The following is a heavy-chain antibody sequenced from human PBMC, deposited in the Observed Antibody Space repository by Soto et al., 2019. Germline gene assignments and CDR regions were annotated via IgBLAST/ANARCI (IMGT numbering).Heavy chain of an antibody. CDR2: VYPGDSDT. CDR1: GYRFTSYW. V-gene: IGHV5-51*01. J-gene: IGHJ4*02. CDR3: ARHNGNTDYDYSDY. D-gene: IGHD5-12*01. Sequence: PGESLKISCKASGYRFTSYWIGWVRQMPGKGLEWMGIVYPGDSDTRYSPSFQGQVTISADESINTAYLQLSNLKASDTAIYYCARHNGNTDYDYSDYWAQGTVVNVSS.